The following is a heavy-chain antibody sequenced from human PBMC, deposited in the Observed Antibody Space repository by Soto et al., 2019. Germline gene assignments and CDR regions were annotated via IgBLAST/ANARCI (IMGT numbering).Heavy chain of an antibody. V-gene: IGHV4-59*01. CDR2: IYYLGST. Sequence: SETLSLTCSVSGGSMSEYFWSWIRQSPGKGLEWIGYIYYLGSTDYNPSLKSRVTISVDTSKRQFSLRLTSVTAADTAVYYCARDGYDGSGSPYPAYWGPGTQVTAPQ. J-gene: IGHJ4*02. CDR3: ARDGYDGSGSPYPAY. CDR1: GGSMSEYF. D-gene: IGHD3-10*01.